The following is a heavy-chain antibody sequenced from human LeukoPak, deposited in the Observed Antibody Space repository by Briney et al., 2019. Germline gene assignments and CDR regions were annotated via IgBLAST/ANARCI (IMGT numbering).Heavy chain of an antibody. V-gene: IGHV3-21*01. CDR1: GFTFNSYS. CDR3: ARESMAVGASYFDY. Sequence: PGGSLRLSSAASGFTFNSYSMNWVRQAPGKGLEWLSSISRSSTYIYYVDSVEGRFTSSRDNAKSSLFLQMNSLRAEDTAVYYCARESMAVGASYFDYWGQGTLVTVSS. D-gene: IGHD2-15*01. J-gene: IGHJ4*02. CDR2: ISRSSTYI.